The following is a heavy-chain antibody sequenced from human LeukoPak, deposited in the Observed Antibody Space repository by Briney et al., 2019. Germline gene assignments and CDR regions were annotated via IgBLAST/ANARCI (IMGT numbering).Heavy chain of an antibody. J-gene: IGHJ5*02. Sequence: SETLSLTCAVSGVAISRGGYAWNWIRQPPGKGLEWIAYIYHSGTTYYNPSLKSRATISVDTSKTQFSLKLSSVTAADTAVYYCVRGRYSSGWFKDKNWFDPWGEGIPVTVSS. V-gene: IGHV4-30-4*07. CDR2: IYHSGTT. D-gene: IGHD6-19*01. CDR3: VRGRYSSGWFKDKNWFDP. CDR1: GVAISRGGYA.